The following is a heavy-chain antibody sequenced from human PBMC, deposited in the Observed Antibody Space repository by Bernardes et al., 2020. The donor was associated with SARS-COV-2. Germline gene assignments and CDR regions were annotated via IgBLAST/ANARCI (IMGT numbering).Heavy chain of an antibody. CDR2: IYPADSNI. Sequence: AHLKISGQGSGYNFSSYWIGWVRPMHGKGLECIGIIYPADSNIRYSPSFQGQVTISADKSISTAYLQWSSLKASDTAIYYCARRDSSSSTGFDYWGRGALVTVSS. D-gene: IGHD6-6*01. CDR1: GYNFSSYW. V-gene: IGHV5-51*01. CDR3: ARRDSSSSTGFDY. J-gene: IGHJ4*02.